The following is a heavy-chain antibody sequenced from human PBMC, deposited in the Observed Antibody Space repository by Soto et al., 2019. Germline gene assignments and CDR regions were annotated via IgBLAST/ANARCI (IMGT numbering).Heavy chain of an antibody. CDR2: IYWDDDK. Sequence: TRVSHTQAFRLSLNLSGRPLINKEVGVGWIRQPPGKALEWLALIYWDDDKRYSPSLKSRLTITKDTSKNQVVLTMTNMDPVDTATYYCAHRSYSSSWYNWFDPWGQGTLVTVSS. CDR1: GRPLINKEVG. D-gene: IGHD6-13*01. V-gene: IGHV2-5*02. J-gene: IGHJ5*02. CDR3: AHRSYSSSWYNWFDP.